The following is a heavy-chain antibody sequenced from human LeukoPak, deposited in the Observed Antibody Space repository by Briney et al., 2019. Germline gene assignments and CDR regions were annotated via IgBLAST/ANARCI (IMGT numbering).Heavy chain of an antibody. CDR2: IYYSGST. D-gene: IGHD5-12*01. J-gene: IGHJ6*02. V-gene: IGHV4-59*12. CDR3: ARDSRYSGYDRYYYYGMDV. Sequence: SETLSLTCTVSGGSISSYYWSWIRQPPGKGLEWIGYIYYSGSTYYNPSLKSRVTISVDTSKNQFSLKLSSVTAADTAVYYCARDSRYSGYDRYYYYGMDVWGQGTTVTVSS. CDR1: GGSISSYY.